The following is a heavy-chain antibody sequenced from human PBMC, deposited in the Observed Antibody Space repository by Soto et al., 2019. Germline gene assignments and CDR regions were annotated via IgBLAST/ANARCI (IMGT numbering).Heavy chain of an antibody. CDR1: GFTFSSYA. J-gene: IGHJ4*02. CDR2: VSYYGSNK. V-gene: IGHV3-30*18. Sequence: GGSLRLSCAASGFTFSSYAMSWVRQAPDKGLEWVASVSYYGSNKYYTDSVKGRFTISRDNSKNTLYLQMDSLRVEDTAVYYCAKDTFYHDSSGYYVFDYWGQGTLVTVSS. CDR3: AKDTFYHDSSGYYVFDY. D-gene: IGHD3-22*01.